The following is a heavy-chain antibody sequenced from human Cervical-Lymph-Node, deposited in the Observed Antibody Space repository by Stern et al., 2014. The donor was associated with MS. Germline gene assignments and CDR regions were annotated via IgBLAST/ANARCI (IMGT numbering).Heavy chain of an antibody. CDR1: GYTFTSYA. V-gene: IGHV1-3*01. CDR2: INAGNGNT. Sequence: QVQLVESGAEVKKPGASVKVSCKASGYTFTSYAMHWVRQAPGQRLEWMGWINAGNGNTKYSQKFQGRVTITRDTSASTAYMELSSLRSEDTTVYYCARNRVWGGTDYWGQGTLVTVSS. D-gene: IGHD3-16*01. J-gene: IGHJ4*02. CDR3: ARNRVWGGTDY.